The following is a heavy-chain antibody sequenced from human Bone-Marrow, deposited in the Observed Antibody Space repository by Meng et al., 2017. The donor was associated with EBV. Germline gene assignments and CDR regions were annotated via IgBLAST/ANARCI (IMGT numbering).Heavy chain of an antibody. CDR3: ARVRGSDYTDYSLDY. V-gene: IGHV4-30-2*01. CDR1: GPSLNRGDDS. J-gene: IGHJ4*02. Sequence: GPCWGKPHKPRSTWCAVSGPSLNRGDDSWTWIRQPPGRGLGWIGYIYHSGSTHYNPSLKSRVTISVDRSKNQFSLQLTSVTAADTAVYFCARVRGSDYTDYSLDYWGQGTLVTVSS. D-gene: IGHD4-11*01. CDR2: IYHSGST.